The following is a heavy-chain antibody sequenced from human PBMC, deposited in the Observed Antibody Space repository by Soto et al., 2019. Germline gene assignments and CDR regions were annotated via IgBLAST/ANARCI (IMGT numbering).Heavy chain of an antibody. J-gene: IGHJ4*02. Sequence: TLSLTCSVSGGSISSSTYYWGWIRQPPGKALEWLALIYWDDYKYYSTSLKTRLTISKDTSKNQVVLTMTSMDPVDTATYYCARDFGNYPDFWGQGTLVTVSS. CDR1: GGSISSSTYY. V-gene: IGHV2-70*01. CDR3: ARDFGNYPDF. CDR2: IYWDDYK. D-gene: IGHD3-10*01.